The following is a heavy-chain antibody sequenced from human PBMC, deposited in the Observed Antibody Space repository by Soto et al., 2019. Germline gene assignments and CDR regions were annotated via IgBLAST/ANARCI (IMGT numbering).Heavy chain of an antibody. CDR1: GFTFSSYW. CDR3: ARENTIFPFFDY. J-gene: IGHJ4*02. Sequence: HPGGSLRLSCAASGFTFSSYWMHWVRQAPGKGLVWVSRINSDGSITTYADSVKGRFTISRDNAKNTLYLQMNSLRAEDTAVYYCARENTIFPFFDYWGQGTLVTVSS. CDR2: INSDGSIT. V-gene: IGHV3-74*01. D-gene: IGHD3-3*01.